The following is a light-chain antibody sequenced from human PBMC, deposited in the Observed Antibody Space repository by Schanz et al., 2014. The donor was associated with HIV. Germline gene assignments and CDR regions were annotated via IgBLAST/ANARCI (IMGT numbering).Light chain of an antibody. J-gene: IGKJ1*01. CDR2: QAS. CDR3: QQYAVSSWT. CDR1: QTISSW. V-gene: IGKV1-5*03. Sequence: DIQMTQSPSTLSASIGDRVTITCRASQTISSWLAWYQQKPGKAPKLLIYQASTLKIGVPSRFSGSGSGTEFTLTISSLQPDDFATYYCQQYAVSSWTFGLGTRVESK.